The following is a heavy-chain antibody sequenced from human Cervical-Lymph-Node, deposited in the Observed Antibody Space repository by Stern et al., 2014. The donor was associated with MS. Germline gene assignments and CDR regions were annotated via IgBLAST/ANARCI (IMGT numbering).Heavy chain of an antibody. Sequence: QVQLVQSGSEVKKPGSSVRVSCKASGGTFSSSGISWVRQAPGQGLEWMGRIIPILSITNYAQNFQGHVTITADTSTSTAYMELSSLRSEDTAVYYCATLGVTTGDFDPWGQGTLVTVSS. J-gene: IGHJ5*02. CDR3: ATLGVTTGDFDP. CDR2: IIPILSIT. CDR1: GGTFSSSG. V-gene: IGHV1-69*04. D-gene: IGHD4-17*01.